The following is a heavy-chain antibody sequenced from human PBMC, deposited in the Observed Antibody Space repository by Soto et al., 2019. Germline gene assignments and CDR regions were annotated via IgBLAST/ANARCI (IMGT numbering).Heavy chain of an antibody. CDR3: ARDPLYSSSWPYYYGMDV. V-gene: IGHV1-24*01. D-gene: IGHD6-13*01. J-gene: IGHJ6*02. CDR2: FDPEDGET. CDR1: GYTLTEIS. Sequence: ASVKVSCKVSGYTLTEISIHCLRQAPRKGLEWMGGFDPEDGETIYAQKFQGRVTITADESTSTAYMELSSLRSEDTAVYYCARDPLYSSSWPYYYGMDVWGQGTTVTVS.